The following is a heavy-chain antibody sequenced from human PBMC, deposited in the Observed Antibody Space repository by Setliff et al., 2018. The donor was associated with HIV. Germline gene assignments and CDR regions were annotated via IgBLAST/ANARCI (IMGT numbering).Heavy chain of an antibody. CDR1: GGSMSGSSYY. D-gene: IGHD3-16*02. CDR2: LDYSGTT. Sequence: PSETLSLTCTVSGGSMSGSSYYWGWIRQPPGKGLEWIGSLDYSGTTYYNPSLKSRVTISVDTSKNQFSLRLNSVTAADTAVYYCARHLAEAGRYRFSRVHGALKYWGQGALVTVSS. CDR3: ARHLAEAGRYRFSRVHGALKY. V-gene: IGHV4-39*01. J-gene: IGHJ4*02.